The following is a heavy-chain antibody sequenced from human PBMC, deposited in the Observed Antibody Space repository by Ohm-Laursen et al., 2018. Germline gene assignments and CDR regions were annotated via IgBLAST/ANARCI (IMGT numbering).Heavy chain of an antibody. V-gene: IGHV3-23*01. J-gene: IGHJ6*02. D-gene: IGHD5-12*01. Sequence: GSLRLSCAASGFTFSSYSMNWVRQAPGKGLEWVSALSPGGGTNTYYTDSVRGRFTISRDNSKNTLYLQMNSLRAEDTAVYYCARDVAHGGYGFGMDVWGQGTTVTVSS. CDR2: LSPGGGTNT. CDR3: ARDVAHGGYGFGMDV. CDR1: GFTFSSYS.